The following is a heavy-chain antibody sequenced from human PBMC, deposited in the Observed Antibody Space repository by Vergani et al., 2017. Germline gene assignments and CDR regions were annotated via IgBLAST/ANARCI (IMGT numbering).Heavy chain of an antibody. CDR1: GGSIISYY. CDR2: IYYSGGA. J-gene: IGHJ4*02. V-gene: IGHV4-59*01. D-gene: IGHD2-15*01. Sequence: QVQLQESGPGLVKPSETLSLTCTVSGGSIISYYWSWIRQPPGKGLEWIGYIYYSGGATYNPSLKSRVSISVDTSKSQFSLKLSSVTAADTAVYYCARYSQSGYYFDYWGQGTLVTVSS. CDR3: ARYSQSGYYFDY.